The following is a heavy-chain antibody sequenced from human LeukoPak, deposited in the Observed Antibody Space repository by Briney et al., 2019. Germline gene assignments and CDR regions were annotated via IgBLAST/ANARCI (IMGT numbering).Heavy chain of an antibody. CDR3: ARGGYYGSGNDFRFDP. J-gene: IGHJ5*02. CDR1: GGSISSYY. CDR2: IYTSGST. Sequence: SETLSLTCTVSGGSISSYYWSWIRQPAGKGLEWIGRIYTSGSTNYNPSLKSRVTMSVDTSKNQFSLKLSSVTAADTAVYYCARGGYYGSGNDFRFDPWGQGTLVTVSS. D-gene: IGHD3-10*01. V-gene: IGHV4-4*07.